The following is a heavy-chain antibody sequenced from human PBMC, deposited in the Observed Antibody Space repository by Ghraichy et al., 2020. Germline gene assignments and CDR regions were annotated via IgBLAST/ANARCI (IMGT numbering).Heavy chain of an antibody. J-gene: IGHJ2*01. D-gene: IGHD6-13*01. CDR1: GDSVYNDNVA. V-gene: IGHV6-1*01. Sequence: SQTLSLTCAISGDSVYNDNVAWNWIRQSPSRGLEWLGRTYFRSQWNYDYALSVKGRLTIEPDTSKNQFSLQLKSVTPEDTALYYCARDSADSWSLWYFDVWGRGTLVTVSS. CDR2: TYFRSQWNY. CDR3: ARDSADSWSLWYFDV.